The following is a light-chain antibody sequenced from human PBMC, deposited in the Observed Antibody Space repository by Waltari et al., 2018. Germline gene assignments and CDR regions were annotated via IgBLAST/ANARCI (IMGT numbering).Light chain of an antibody. CDR1: QPVTSS. Sequence: VLSLSPAPPSFSSGERPTHPSISTQPVTSSLAWYQQKPGQAPRLLIYGASSKATGIPDRCSGSGSGTDFTLTISSLEPEDVAVYYSQQYSNWYSFGQGTKVEIK. CDR2: GAS. CDR3: QQYSNWYS. J-gene: IGKJ2*03. V-gene: IGKV3-15*01.